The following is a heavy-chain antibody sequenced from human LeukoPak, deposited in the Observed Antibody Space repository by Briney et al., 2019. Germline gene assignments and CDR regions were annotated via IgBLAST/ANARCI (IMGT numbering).Heavy chain of an antibody. J-gene: IGHJ6*03. Sequence: ASVKVSCKASGYTFTSYGISWVRQAPGQGLEWMGWISAYNGNTNYAQKLQGRVTMTTDTSTSTAYMELRSLRSDDTAVYYCARGPNYYDSSGYYGSRYYYYYMDVWGKGTTVTVSS. D-gene: IGHD3-22*01. CDR3: ARGPNYYDSSGYYGSRYYYYYMDV. V-gene: IGHV1-18*01. CDR1: GYTFTSYG. CDR2: ISAYNGNT.